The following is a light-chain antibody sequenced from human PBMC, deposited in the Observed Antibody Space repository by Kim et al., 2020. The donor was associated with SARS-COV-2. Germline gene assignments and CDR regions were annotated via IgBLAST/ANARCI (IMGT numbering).Light chain of an antibody. J-gene: IGKJ2*01. Sequence: SASGGDRVTSPCRASQGIRRDLAWYQQKPGKAPKRLIYVASTLDSGVPSRFSGTDSGTEFTLTISSLQPEDSATYFCLQHFDYPRTFGQGTKLEI. V-gene: IGKV1-17*01. CDR1: QGIRRD. CDR2: VAS. CDR3: LQHFDYPRT.